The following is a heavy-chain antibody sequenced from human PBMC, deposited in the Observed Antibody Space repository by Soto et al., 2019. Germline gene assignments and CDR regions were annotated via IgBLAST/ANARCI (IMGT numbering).Heavy chain of an antibody. J-gene: IGHJ4*02. CDR1: GFICTSSD. D-gene: IGHD3-22*01. Sequence: EGQLVESGGGLVEPGGSLRLSCAASGFICTSSDMTWVRQAPGKGLEYVSSINYNGIYTFYAEPAKGRFTISRDNAKNSLYLQMNSLTGEDTAVYFCARKSNFDISGYDYFEYWGQGTLVIGSS. CDR3: ARKSNFDISGYDYFEY. V-gene: IGHV3-21*06. CDR2: INYNGIYT.